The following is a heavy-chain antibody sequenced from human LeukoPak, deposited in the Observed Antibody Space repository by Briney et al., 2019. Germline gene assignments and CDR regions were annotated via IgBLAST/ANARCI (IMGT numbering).Heavy chain of an antibody. CDR3: AKDRVLRYFDWSPDY. D-gene: IGHD3-9*01. J-gene: IGHJ4*02. Sequence: PGGSLRLSCAASGFTFSSYGMHWVRQAPDKGLEWVAVISYDGSNKYYADSVKGRFTISRDNSKNTLYLQMNSLRAEDTAVYYCAKDRVLRYFDWSPDYWGQGTLVTVSS. CDR2: ISYDGSNK. CDR1: GFTFSSYG. V-gene: IGHV3-30*18.